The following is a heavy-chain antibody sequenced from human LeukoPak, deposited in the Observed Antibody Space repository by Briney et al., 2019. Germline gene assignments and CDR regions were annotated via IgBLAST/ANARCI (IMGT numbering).Heavy chain of an antibody. D-gene: IGHD4-17*01. CDR3: ARHDYGDYKSLRALDY. J-gene: IGHJ4*02. CDR1: GYTFTSYY. CDR2: INPRGGST. Sequence: ASVKVSCKASGYTFTSYYMHWVRQAPGQGLEWMGIINPRGGSTSYAQKFQGRVTMTRDTSTSTVYMELSSLRSEDTAVYYCARHDYGDYKSLRALDYWGQGTLVTVSS. V-gene: IGHV1-46*01.